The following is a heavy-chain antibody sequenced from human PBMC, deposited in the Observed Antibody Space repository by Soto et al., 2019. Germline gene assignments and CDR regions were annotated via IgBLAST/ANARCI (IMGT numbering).Heavy chain of an antibody. CDR1: GYTLNTYY. J-gene: IGHJ6*02. V-gene: IGHV1-46*02. CDR3: ASEYCSGGSCPLYYGMYV. CDR2: IHPSGGGS. Sequence: ASVKVSCKPSGYTLNTYYVDWVRQAPGQGLEWMGIIHPSGGGSTYAQKFLGRVTMTRDTSTSTVFMELSSLRSEDTAVYYCASEYCSGGSCPLYYGMYVWGQGTTVTVSS. D-gene: IGHD2-15*01.